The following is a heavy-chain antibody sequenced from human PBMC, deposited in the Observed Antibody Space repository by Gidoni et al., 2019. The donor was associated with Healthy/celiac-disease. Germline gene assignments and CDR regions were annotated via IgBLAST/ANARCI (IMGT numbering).Heavy chain of an antibody. CDR1: GYTLTELS. V-gene: IGHV1-24*01. J-gene: IGHJ6*02. CDR3: ATVAFTSGRYYYGMDV. Sequence: QVQLVQSGAEVKKPGASVKVSCKVSGYTLTELSMHWVRQAPGKGLEWMGGFDPEDGETSYAQKFQGRVTMTEDTSTDTAYMELSSLRSEDTAVYYSATVAFTSGRYYYGMDVWGQGTTVTVSS. CDR2: FDPEDGET. D-gene: IGHD5-12*01.